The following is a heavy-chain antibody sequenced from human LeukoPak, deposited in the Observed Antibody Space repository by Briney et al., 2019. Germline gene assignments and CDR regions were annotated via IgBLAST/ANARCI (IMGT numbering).Heavy chain of an antibody. CDR2: ISSNGGST. CDR1: GFTFSSYA. Sequence: GGSLRLSCAASGFTFSSYAMHWVRQAPGKGLEYVSAISSNGGSTYYANSVKGRFTISRDNSKNTLNLQMNSLRAEDTAVYYCARGGSYYEYWGQGTLVTVSS. CDR3: ARGGSYYEY. V-gene: IGHV3-64*01. D-gene: IGHD1-26*01. J-gene: IGHJ4*02.